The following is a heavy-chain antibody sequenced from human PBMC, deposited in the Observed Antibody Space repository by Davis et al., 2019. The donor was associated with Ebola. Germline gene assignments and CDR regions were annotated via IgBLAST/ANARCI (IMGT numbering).Heavy chain of an antibody. J-gene: IGHJ4*02. CDR2: INPNNGGT. CDR3: ARDGIECSGGSCQAYFDY. CDR1: GYTFTGYY. Sequence: ASVKVSCKASGYTFTGYYMHWVRQAPGQGLEWMGWINPNNGGTNYAQKFQGRVTMTRDTSISTADMELSRLTSDDTAVYYCARDGIECSGGSCQAYFDYWGQGTLVTVSS. V-gene: IGHV1-2*02. D-gene: IGHD2-15*01.